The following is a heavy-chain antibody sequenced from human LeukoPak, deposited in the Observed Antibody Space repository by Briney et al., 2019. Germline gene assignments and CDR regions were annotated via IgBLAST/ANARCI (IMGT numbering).Heavy chain of an antibody. J-gene: IGHJ1*01. Sequence: GGSLRLSCAASGFTFSSYSMNWVRQAPGKGLEWVSYIRSSSSPIYYADSVKGRFTISRDNAKNSLYLQMNSLRDEDTAVYYCARDSAVYYDSSGYYRAEYFQHWGQGTLVTVSS. CDR1: GFTFSSYS. CDR3: ARDSAVYYDSSGYYRAEYFQH. V-gene: IGHV3-48*02. D-gene: IGHD3-22*01. CDR2: IRSSSSPI.